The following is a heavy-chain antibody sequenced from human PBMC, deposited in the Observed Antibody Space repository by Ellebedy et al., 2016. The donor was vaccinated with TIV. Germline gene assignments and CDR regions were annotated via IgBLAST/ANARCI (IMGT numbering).Heavy chain of an antibody. J-gene: IGHJ4*02. CDR1: GFTVSSNY. CDR2: IYSGGAT. CDR3: ARKYIYGFD. V-gene: IGHV3-66*01. D-gene: IGHD5-18*01. Sequence: GESLKISCAASGFTVSSNYMSWVRHAPGKGLEWVSVIYSGGATSYADSVKGRFTISRDNSKNTLYLQMNSLRVEDTAVYYCARKYIYGFDWGQGTLVTVSS.